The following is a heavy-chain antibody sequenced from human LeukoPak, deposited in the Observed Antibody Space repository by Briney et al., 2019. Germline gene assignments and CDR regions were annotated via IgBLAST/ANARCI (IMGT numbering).Heavy chain of an antibody. CDR3: ASFEYSSSYYFDY. Sequence: SETLSLTCTVSGGSISSYYWSRIRQPPGKGLEWIGYIYYSGSTNYNPSLKSRVTISVDTSKNQFSLKLSSVTAADTAVYYCASFEYSSSYYFDYWGQGTLVTVSS. D-gene: IGHD6-6*01. CDR1: GGSISSYY. CDR2: IYYSGST. V-gene: IGHV4-59*01. J-gene: IGHJ4*02.